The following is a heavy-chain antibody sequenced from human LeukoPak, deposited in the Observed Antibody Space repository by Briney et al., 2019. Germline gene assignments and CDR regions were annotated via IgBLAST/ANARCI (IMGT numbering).Heavy chain of an antibody. V-gene: IGHV3-30-3*01. CDR1: GFTFSSYA. J-gene: IGHJ4*02. Sequence: GGSLRLSCAASGFTFSSYAMHWVRQAPGKGLEWVAVISYDGSNKYYADSVKGRFTISRDNSKNTLYLQMSSLRAEDTAVYYCARFPWDYWGQGTLVTVSS. CDR2: ISYDGSNK. CDR3: ARFPWDY.